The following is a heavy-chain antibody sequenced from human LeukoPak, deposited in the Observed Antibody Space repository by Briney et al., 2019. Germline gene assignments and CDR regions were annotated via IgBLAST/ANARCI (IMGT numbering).Heavy chain of an antibody. CDR1: GFTFSRYS. J-gene: IGHJ4*02. Sequence: GGSLRLSCAASGFTFSRYSMNWVRQIPGKGLEWVGRIKSKIDGETRDYAAPVKDRFTISRDDSQNTLYLQMNSLKTEDTAVYYCTTGWTSTSHDGYWGQGTLVIVSS. D-gene: IGHD1-1*01. V-gene: IGHV3-15*07. CDR2: IKSKIDGETR. CDR3: TTGWTSTSHDGY.